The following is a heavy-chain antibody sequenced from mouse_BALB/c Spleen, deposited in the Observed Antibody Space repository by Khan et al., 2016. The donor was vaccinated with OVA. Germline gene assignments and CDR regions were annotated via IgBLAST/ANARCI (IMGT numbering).Heavy chain of an antibody. D-gene: IGHD2-1*01. CDR2: ILPGTGTT. Sequence: QVQLQQSGAELVKPGASVKLSCKTSGYTFTSYWIQWVKRRPGQGLGWIGQILPGTGTTYYNENFKGKATLNVDTSSNAAYMQVSSLSSEYSADYFCARGYFGNYEFAYWGQGTLVTGSP. J-gene: IGHJ3*01. CDR1: GYTFTSYW. CDR3: ARGYFGNYEFAY. V-gene: IGHV1S132*01.